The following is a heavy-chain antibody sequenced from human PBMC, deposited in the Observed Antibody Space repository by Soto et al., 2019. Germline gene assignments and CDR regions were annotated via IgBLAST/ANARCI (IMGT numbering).Heavy chain of an antibody. CDR3: ARDYRMGVLLWSGRGDWFDP. Sequence: GGSLRLSCAASGFTFSSYSMNWVRQAPGKGLEWVSYISSSSSTIYYADSVKGRFTISRDNAKNSLYLQMNSLRDEDTAVYYCARDYRMGVLLWSGRGDWFDPWGQGTLVTVSS. CDR2: ISSSSSTI. V-gene: IGHV3-48*02. CDR1: GFTFSSYS. D-gene: IGHD3-10*01. J-gene: IGHJ5*02.